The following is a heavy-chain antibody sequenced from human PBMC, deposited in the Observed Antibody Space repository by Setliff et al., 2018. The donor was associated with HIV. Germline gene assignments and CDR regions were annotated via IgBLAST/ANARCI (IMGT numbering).Heavy chain of an antibody. CDR1: GGSISNFY. J-gene: IGHJ4*02. CDR2: MYHSEST. D-gene: IGHD5-12*01. Sequence: PSETLSLTCSVSGGSISNFYWSWIRQPPGKGLEWVGSMYHSESTYYNPSIKSRVAMTIDTSKNHFSLKLTSVTAADRAVYYCVRRKMWLGEVYLDLWGQGILVTVSS. CDR3: VRRKMWLGEVYLDL. V-gene: IGHV4-39*02.